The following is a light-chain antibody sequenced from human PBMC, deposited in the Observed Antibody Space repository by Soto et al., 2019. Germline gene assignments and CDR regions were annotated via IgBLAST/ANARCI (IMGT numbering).Light chain of an antibody. CDR2: DVS. CDR1: SSDVGGYNY. V-gene: IGLV2-14*01. Sequence: QSALTQPASVSGSPGQSITISCTGTSSDVGGYNYVSWYQQHPGKAPKLMIYDVSNRPSGFSDRFSGSKSGNTASLTISGLQAEDEAEYYCSSYTSSSTPLGVFGTGTKVTVL. CDR3: SSYTSSSTPLGV. J-gene: IGLJ1*01.